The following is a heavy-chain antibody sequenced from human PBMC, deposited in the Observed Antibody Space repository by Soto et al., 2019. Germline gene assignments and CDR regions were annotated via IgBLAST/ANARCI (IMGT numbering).Heavy chain of an antibody. V-gene: IGHV1-69*13. D-gene: IGHD5-18*01. CDR2: IIPIFGTA. CDR1: GGTFSSYA. J-gene: IGHJ6*02. Sequence: ASVKDSCKASGGTFSSYAISWVRQAPGQGLEWMGRIIPIFGTANYAQKFQGRVTITADESTSTAYMELSSLRSEDTAVYYCARWALDTAMVSYYYYYGMDVWGQGTTVTVSS. CDR3: ARWALDTAMVSYYYYYGMDV.